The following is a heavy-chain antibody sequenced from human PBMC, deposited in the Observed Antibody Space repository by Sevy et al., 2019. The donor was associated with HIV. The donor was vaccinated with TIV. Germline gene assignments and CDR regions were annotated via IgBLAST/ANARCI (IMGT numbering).Heavy chain of an antibody. J-gene: IGHJ3*02. CDR3: ARGLQTYDAFDI. CDR1: GFTFSTYN. CDR2: ISGISNYI. Sequence: GASLRLSCAASGFTFSTYNMNWVRQAPGKGLEWVSFISGISNYIYYSDSVKGRFTISRDNAKNSLYLQMNSLRAEDTAIYYCARGLQTYDAFDIWGHGTMVTVSS. V-gene: IGHV3-21*01.